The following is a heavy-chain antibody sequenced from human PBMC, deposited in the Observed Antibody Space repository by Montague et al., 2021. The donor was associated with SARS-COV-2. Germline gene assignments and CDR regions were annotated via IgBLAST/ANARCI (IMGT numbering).Heavy chain of an antibody. CDR2: IDWDDDK. J-gene: IGHJ4*02. V-gene: IGHV2-5*08. Sequence: PALVKPTQTLTLTCTFSGFSLSTSGMCVSWIRQPPGKALEWLARIDWDDDKRYSPSLKGRLTITKDTSKNQVVLTMTNMDPVDTATYYCAHRKVLAAAWDYWGQGTLVTVSS. CDR1: GFSLSTSGMC. D-gene: IGHD6-13*01. CDR3: AHRKVLAAAWDY.